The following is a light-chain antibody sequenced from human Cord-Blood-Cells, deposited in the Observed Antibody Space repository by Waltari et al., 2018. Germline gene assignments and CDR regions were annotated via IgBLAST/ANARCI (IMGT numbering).Light chain of an antibody. CDR2: DVS. CDR3: SSYTSSSTYV. CDR1: SSDVGGYNY. J-gene: IGLJ1*01. Sequence: QSALTQPASVSGSPGQSITISCPGTSSDVGGYNYVSWYQQHPGKAPKLMIYDVSSRPSGVSNCFSGSKSGNTASLTISGLQAEDEADYYCSSYTSSSTYVFGTGTKVTVL. V-gene: IGLV2-14*01.